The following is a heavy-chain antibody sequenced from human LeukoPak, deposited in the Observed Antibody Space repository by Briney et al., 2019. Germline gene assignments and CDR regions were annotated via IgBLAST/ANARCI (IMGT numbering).Heavy chain of an antibody. CDR1: GFTFDDYA. J-gene: IGHJ6*02. V-gene: IGHV3-9*01. CDR2: ISWNSGSI. Sequence: PGGSLRLSCAASGFTFDDYAMRWVRQAPGKGLEWVSGISWNSGSIGYADSVKGRFTISRDNAKNSLYLQMNSLRAEDTALYYCAKDTASNYDTMDVWGQGTTVTVSS. D-gene: IGHD3-9*01. CDR3: AKDTASNYDTMDV.